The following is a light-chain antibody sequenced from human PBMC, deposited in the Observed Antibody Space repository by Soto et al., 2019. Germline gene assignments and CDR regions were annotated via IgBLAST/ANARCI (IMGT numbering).Light chain of an antibody. Sequence: EIVLTQSPATLSLSPGERATLSCRASQSVSSYLAWYQQKPGQAPRLLIYDASNRATGIPARFSGSGSGTXFTLTISSLEPEDFAVYYCQQRSNFPITFGQGTRLEIK. V-gene: IGKV3-11*01. CDR2: DAS. CDR3: QQRSNFPIT. CDR1: QSVSSY. J-gene: IGKJ5*01.